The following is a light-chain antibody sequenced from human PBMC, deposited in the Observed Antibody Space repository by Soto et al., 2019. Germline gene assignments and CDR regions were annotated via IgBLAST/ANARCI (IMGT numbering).Light chain of an antibody. V-gene: IGKV1-27*01. CDR2: AAS. CDR1: QSISNS. J-gene: IGKJ1*01. Sequence: DIQMTQSPSSLSASVGDRVIITCRASQSISNSLAWYQQKPGKVPKLLIYAASTLQSGVPSRFSGSGSGTDFTLTISSLQPEDVATYYCQQYNSYPQTFGQGTKVEIK. CDR3: QQYNSYPQT.